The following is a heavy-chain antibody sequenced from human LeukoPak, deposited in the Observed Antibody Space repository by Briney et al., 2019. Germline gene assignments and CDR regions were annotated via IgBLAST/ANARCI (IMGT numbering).Heavy chain of an antibody. CDR1: GFTFTSSA. J-gene: IGHJ4*02. D-gene: IGHD2-2*01. Sequence: ASVKVSCKASGFTFTSSAVQWVRQARGQRLEWIGWIVVGSGNTNYAQKFQERVTITRDMSTSTAYMELSSLRSEDTAVYYCARDSHLYCSSTSCPQTYWGQGTLVTVSS. V-gene: IGHV1-58*01. CDR2: IVVGSGNT. CDR3: ARDSHLYCSSTSCPQTY.